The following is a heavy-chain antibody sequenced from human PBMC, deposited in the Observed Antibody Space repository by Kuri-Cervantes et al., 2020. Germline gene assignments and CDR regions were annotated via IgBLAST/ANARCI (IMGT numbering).Heavy chain of an antibody. CDR3: ARGARHPTYGMDV. CDR1: GFTFSNYW. V-gene: IGHV3-7*01. D-gene: IGHD1-26*01. CDR2: IKQDGSEK. J-gene: IGHJ6*02. Sequence: GESLKISCAASGFTFSNYWMSWVRQAPGKGLEWVANIKQDGSEKYYVDSVKGRFTISRDNAKNSLYLQMNSLRAEDTAVYYCARGARHPTYGMDVWGQGTTVTVSS.